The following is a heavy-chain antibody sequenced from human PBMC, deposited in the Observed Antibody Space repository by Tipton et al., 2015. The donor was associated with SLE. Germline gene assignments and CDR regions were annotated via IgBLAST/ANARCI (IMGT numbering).Heavy chain of an antibody. V-gene: IGHV4-31*03. CDR2: MSFSGST. J-gene: IGHJ4*02. D-gene: IGHD5-24*01. Sequence: TLSLTCTVSGGSISSDDYYWTWIRQHPGKGLEWIGHMSFSGSTYYNPSLKSRITISVDTSKNHFSLKLSSVTAADTAVYYCARGRVDGKDYFDHWGQGSLVTVSS. CDR1: GGSISSDDYY. CDR3: ARGRVDGKDYFDH.